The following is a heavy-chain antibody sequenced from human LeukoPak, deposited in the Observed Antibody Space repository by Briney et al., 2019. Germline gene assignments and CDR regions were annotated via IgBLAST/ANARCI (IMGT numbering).Heavy chain of an antibody. Sequence: PGGSLRLSCAGFSFNVYAMHWVRQAQGKGLEWVAFIRYDGSNKYYADSVKGRFTISRDNSKNTLYLQMNSLRAEDTAVYYCAKWEGPWGQGTMVTVSS. J-gene: IGHJ3*01. CDR2: IRYDGSNK. V-gene: IGHV3-30*02. CDR1: GFSFNVYA. CDR3: AKWEGP. D-gene: IGHD1-26*01.